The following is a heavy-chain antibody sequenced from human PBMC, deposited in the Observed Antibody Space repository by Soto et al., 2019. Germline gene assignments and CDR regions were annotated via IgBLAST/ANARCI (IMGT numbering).Heavy chain of an antibody. CDR2: IYYSGIT. Sequence: LSLTCTVSGVSISNSSYYWGWIRRPPGKGLEWIGTIYYSGITYYNPSLKSRVTISVDTSKNQFSLKLTSVTAADTAVYYCARHGSNWGQGTLVTVSS. CDR1: GVSISNSSYY. J-gene: IGHJ4*02. CDR3: ARHGSN. V-gene: IGHV4-39*01.